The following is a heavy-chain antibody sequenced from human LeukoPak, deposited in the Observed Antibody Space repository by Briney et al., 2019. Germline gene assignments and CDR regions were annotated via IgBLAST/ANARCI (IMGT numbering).Heavy chain of an antibody. V-gene: IGHV5-51*01. J-gene: IGHJ5*02. Sequence: GESLKISCKGSGYSFTSYWIGWVRQLPGKGLEWMGIIYPGDSDTRYSPFFQGQVTISAVKSISTAYLQWSSLKASDTAMYYCARGRYYYGSGSYGFYGYWFDPWGQGTLVTVSS. CDR2: IYPGDSDT. CDR3: ARGRYYYGSGSYGFYGYWFDP. CDR1: GYSFTSYW. D-gene: IGHD3-10*01.